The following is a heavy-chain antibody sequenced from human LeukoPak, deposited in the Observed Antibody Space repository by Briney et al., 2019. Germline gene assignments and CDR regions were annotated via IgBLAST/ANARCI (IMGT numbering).Heavy chain of an antibody. D-gene: IGHD5-18*01. J-gene: IGHJ4*02. CDR1: GFTFSGSA. Sequence: GGSLRLSCAASGFTFSGSAIHWVRQASGKGLEWVGQIRSEAKSYATAYAASLKGRFTISRDDSKNTAYLQMNSLRAEDTAVYYCAKDEADTAMVLLLDYWGQGTLVTVSS. CDR3: AKDEADTAMVLLLDY. CDR2: IRSEAKSYAT. V-gene: IGHV3-73*01.